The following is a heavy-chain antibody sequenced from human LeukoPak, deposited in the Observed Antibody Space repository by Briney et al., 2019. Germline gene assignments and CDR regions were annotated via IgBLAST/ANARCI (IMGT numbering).Heavy chain of an antibody. CDR1: GFTFSIYA. CDR2: ISGSGGNT. CDR3: ATEKGDSPDY. Sequence: GGSLRLSCAASGFTFSIYAMAWVRQAPGKGLEWVSGISGSGGNTYYADSVKGRFTISKDISKNTLYLQMNSLRAEDTAVYYCATEKGDSPDYWGQGTLVTVSS. D-gene: IGHD2-21*01. V-gene: IGHV3-23*01. J-gene: IGHJ4*02.